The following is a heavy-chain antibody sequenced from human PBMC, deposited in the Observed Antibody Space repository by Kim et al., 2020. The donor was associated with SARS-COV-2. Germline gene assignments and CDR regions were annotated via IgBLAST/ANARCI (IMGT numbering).Heavy chain of an antibody. CDR1: GGSFSGYY. CDR2: INHSGST. Sequence: SETLSLTCAVYGGSFSGYYWSWIRQPPGKGLEWIGEINHSGSTNYNPSLKSRVTISVDTSKNQFSLKLSSVTAADTAVYYCARGRKNYYDSSGYYHPFGYWGQGTLVTVSS. J-gene: IGHJ4*02. V-gene: IGHV4-34*01. D-gene: IGHD3-22*01. CDR3: ARGRKNYYDSSGYYHPFGY.